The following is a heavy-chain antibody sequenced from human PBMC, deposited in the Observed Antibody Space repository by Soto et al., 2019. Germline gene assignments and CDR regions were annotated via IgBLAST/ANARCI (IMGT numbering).Heavy chain of an antibody. CDR1: GFTVSSKY. V-gene: IGHV3-66*01. J-gene: IGHJ6*04. D-gene: IGHD2-15*01. CDR3: ARDDGLGDGGRCDGIRLDV. CDR2: IQSGGTT. Sequence: EVQLVESGGGLVQPGGSLRLSCAASGFTVSSKYMTWVRQAPGKGLEWVSLIQSGGTTYYADSVKGRFTISRNTSENTRQRQMDSLRGEDTAVYYCARDDGLGDGGRCDGIRLDVWGKGTTVTVAS.